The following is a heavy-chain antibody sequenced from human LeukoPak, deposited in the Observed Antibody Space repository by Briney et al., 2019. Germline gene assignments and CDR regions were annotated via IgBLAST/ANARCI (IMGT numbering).Heavy chain of an antibody. J-gene: IGHJ4*02. V-gene: IGHV1-8*01. CDR3: ARKRTGVPGAYDY. CDR1: GYTFTSYD. CDR2: MNPNSGNT. D-gene: IGHD2-2*01. Sequence: GASVKVSCKASGYTFTSYDIDWVRQATGQGLEWMGWMNPNSGNTGYAQKFQGRVTMTRNTSISTAYMELSSLRSEDTAVYYCARKRTGVPGAYDYWGQGTLVTVSS.